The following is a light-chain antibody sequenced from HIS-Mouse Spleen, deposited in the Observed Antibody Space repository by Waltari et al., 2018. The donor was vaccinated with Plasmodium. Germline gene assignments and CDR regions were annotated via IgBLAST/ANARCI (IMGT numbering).Light chain of an antibody. V-gene: IGLV2-8*01. J-gene: IGLJ2*01. CDR2: EVS. CDR3: SSYAGSNNLV. CDR1: SSDVGGYNY. Sequence: QSALTQPPSASGSPGQSVTISCTGTSSDVGGYNYVSWYQQHPGQAPKLMISEVSKRPSAFPDRFSGSNSGNTASLTVSGLQAEDEADYYCSSYAGSNNLVFGGGTKLTVL.